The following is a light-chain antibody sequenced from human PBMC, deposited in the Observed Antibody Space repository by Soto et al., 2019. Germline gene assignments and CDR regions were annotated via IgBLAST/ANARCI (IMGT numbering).Light chain of an antibody. J-gene: IGKJ1*01. CDR1: QGVRNN. CDR2: GAS. V-gene: IGKV3-15*01. CDR3: QQYTPGSPWT. Sequence: THSPSIKNESTGESATLSCRASQGVRNNLAWYQQRPGQAARRLIYGASTRAAGIPARFSGSGSETEFTLTIRSLQSEDFAAYCCQQYTPGSPWTFGRGTKV.